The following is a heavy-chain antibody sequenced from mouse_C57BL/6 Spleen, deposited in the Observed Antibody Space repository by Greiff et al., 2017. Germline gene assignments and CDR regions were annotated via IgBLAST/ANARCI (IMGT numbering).Heavy chain of an antibody. Sequence: EVKLVESGGGLVQPGGSLSLSCAASGFTFTDYYMSWVRQPPGKALEWLGFIRNKANGYTTEYSASVKGRFTISRDNSQSILYLQMNALRAEDSATYYCARWDYYGSSHYAMDYWGQGTSVTVSS. CDR2: IRNKANGYTT. D-gene: IGHD1-1*01. CDR1: GFTFTDYY. V-gene: IGHV7-3*01. J-gene: IGHJ4*01. CDR3: ARWDYYGSSHYAMDY.